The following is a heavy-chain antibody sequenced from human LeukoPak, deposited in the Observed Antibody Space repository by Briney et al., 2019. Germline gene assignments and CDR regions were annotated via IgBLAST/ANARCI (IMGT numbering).Heavy chain of an antibody. CDR2: IYPGDSDT. D-gene: IGHD5-12*01. J-gene: IGHJ4*02. V-gene: IGHV5-51*01. Sequence: GESLKISCKGSGYSFTSYWIGWVRQMPGKGLEWMGIIYPGDSDTRYSPSFQGQVTISADKSISTAYLQWSSLKASDTAMYYCAGPNRDEYSGYDCWGQGTLVTVSS. CDR1: GYSFTSYW. CDR3: AGPNRDEYSGYDC.